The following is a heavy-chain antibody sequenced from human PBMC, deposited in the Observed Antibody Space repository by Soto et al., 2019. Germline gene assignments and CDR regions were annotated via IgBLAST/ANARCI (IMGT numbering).Heavy chain of an antibody. CDR1: GYSFTSYW. J-gene: IGHJ6*04. Sequence: GESLKISCKGSGYSFTSYWIGWVRQMPGKGLEWMGIIYPGDSDTRYSPSFQGQVTISADKSISTAYLQWSSLKASDTAMYYCARHRTYYGSGSYYYYGMDVWGKGTTVTVSS. D-gene: IGHD3-10*01. CDR3: ARHRTYYGSGSYYYYGMDV. CDR2: IYPGDSDT. V-gene: IGHV5-51*01.